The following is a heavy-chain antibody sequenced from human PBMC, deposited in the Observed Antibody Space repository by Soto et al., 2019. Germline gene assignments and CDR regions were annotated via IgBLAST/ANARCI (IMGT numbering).Heavy chain of an antibody. V-gene: IGHV3-30*18. CDR2: ISYDGSNK. CDR3: AKDRDGTTLYGWFDP. CDR1: GFTFSSYG. D-gene: IGHD1-1*01. Sequence: PGGSLRLSCAASGFTFSSYGMHWVRQAPGKGLEWVAVISYDGSNKYYADSVKGRFTISRDNSKNTLYLQMNSLRAEDTAVYYCAKDRDGTTLYGWFDPWGQGNLVTVSS. J-gene: IGHJ5*02.